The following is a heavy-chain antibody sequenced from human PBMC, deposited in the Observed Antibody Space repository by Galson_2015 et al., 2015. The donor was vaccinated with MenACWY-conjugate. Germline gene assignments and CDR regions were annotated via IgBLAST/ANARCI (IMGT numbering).Heavy chain of an antibody. J-gene: IGHJ6*02. CDR2: SRSKANSYTT. CDR3: TRSSGGMGV. V-gene: IGHV3-72*01. Sequence: SLRLSCAASGFTFSEHPMDWVRQAPGKGLGWVARSRSKANSYTTEYAASVKGRFTISRDDSKNSVFLQMNSLKTEDTAVYYCTRSSGGMGVWGQGTTVSVSS. CDR1: GFTFSEHP. D-gene: IGHD3-10*01.